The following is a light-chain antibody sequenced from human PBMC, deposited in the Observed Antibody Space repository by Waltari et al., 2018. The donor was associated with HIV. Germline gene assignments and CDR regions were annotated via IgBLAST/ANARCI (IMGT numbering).Light chain of an antibody. J-gene: IGLJ1*01. CDR1: NSNLGNNF. CDR2: DNE. CDR3: GTWDSSLSLYV. V-gene: IGLV1-51*01. Sequence: HSILTQPPSVSAAPGQKVTISCSGDNSNLGNNFVHWYQQVPGRAPRLLIYDNEKRPSGIPDRFSASKAGVSATLGIAGLQIVDEADYYCGTWDSSLSLYVFGPGTTVAVL.